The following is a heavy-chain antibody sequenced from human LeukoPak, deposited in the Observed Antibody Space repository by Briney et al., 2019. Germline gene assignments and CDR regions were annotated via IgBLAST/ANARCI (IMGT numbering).Heavy chain of an antibody. CDR1: GFSFSSYA. V-gene: IGHV3-30*04. Sequence: GGSLRLSCAASGFSFSSYAMHWVRQAPGKGLEWVAVISYDESNKYYADSVKGRFTISRDNAKNTLYLQMNSLRAEDTAVYYCARNYDFWSGPYSSGYWGQGTLVTVSS. D-gene: IGHD3-3*01. CDR3: ARNYDFWSGPYSSGY. J-gene: IGHJ4*02. CDR2: ISYDESNK.